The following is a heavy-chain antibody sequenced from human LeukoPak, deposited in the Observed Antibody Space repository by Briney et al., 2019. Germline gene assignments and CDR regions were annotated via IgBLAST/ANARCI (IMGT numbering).Heavy chain of an antibody. CDR1: GGSISSSSYY. CDR3: ARTYYDFWSGPGPKPKRFDP. CDR2: IYYSGST. J-gene: IGHJ5*02. Sequence: PSETLSLTCTVSGGSISSSSYYWGWIRQPPGKGLEWIGSIYYSGSTYYNPSLKSRVTISVDTSKNQFSLKLNSVTAADTAVYYCARTYYDFWSGPGPKPKRFDPWGQGTLVTVSS. V-gene: IGHV4-39*01. D-gene: IGHD3-3*01.